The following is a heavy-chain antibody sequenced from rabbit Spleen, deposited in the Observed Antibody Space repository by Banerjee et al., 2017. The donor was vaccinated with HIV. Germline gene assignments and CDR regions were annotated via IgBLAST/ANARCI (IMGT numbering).Heavy chain of an antibody. Sequence: QEQLEESGGDLVKPEGSLTLTCTASGFSFSSGYDMCWVRQAPGKGLEWIACIDLVFGSTYYASWVNGRFTISSHNAQNTLYLQLNSLTAADTATYFCVRDIGYDDYSEKGYFNLWGQGTLVTVS. CDR3: VRDIGYDDYSEKGYFNL. D-gene: IGHD2-1*01. V-gene: IGHV1S45*01. J-gene: IGHJ4*01. CDR2: IDLVFGST. CDR1: GFSFSSGYD.